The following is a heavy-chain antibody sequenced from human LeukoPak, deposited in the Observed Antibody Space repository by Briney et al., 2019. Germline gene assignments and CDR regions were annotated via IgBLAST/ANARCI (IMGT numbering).Heavy chain of an antibody. Sequence: ASVKVSCKASGYTFTGYCMHWVRQAPGQGLEWMGWINPNSGGTNYAQKFQGWVTMTRDTSISTAYMELSRLRSDDTAVYYCARDIGYCSGGSCWTIGAFDIWGQGTMVTVSS. J-gene: IGHJ3*02. CDR3: ARDIGYCSGGSCWTIGAFDI. D-gene: IGHD2-15*01. CDR1: GYTFTGYC. CDR2: INPNSGGT. V-gene: IGHV1-2*04.